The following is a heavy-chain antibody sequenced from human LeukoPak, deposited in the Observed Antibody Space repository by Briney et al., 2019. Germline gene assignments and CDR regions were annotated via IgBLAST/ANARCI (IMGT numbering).Heavy chain of an antibody. V-gene: IGHV4-59*01. J-gene: IGHJ6*02. D-gene: IGHD3-10*01. CDR3: ARDRGDFATGYYYGMDV. Sequence: SETLSLTCTVSGGSISSYYWSWIRQPQGKGLEWIGYIYYSGSTNYNPSLKSRVTISVDTSKNQFSLKLSSVTAADTAVYYCARDRGDFATGYYYGMDVWGQGTTVTVSS. CDR2: IYYSGST. CDR1: GGSISSYY.